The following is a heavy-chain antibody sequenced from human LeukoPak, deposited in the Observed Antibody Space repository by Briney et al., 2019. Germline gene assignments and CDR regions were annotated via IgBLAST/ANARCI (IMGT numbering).Heavy chain of an antibody. V-gene: IGHV4-4*07. CDR3: ARDLRQLAHDAFDT. CDR2: IYTSGST. D-gene: IGHD6-13*01. CDR1: GGSISSYY. Sequence: SETLSLTCTVSGGSISSYYWSWIRQPAGKGLEWIGRIYTSGSTNYNPSLKSRVTMSVDTSKNQFSLKLSSVTAADTAVYYCARDLRQLAHDAFDTWGQGTTVTVSS. J-gene: IGHJ3*02.